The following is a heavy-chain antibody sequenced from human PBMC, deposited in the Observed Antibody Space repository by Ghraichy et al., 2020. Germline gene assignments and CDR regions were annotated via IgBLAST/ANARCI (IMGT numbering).Heavy chain of an antibody. J-gene: IGHJ3*02. D-gene: IGHD2-8*02. CDR1: GFTFSSYA. CDR2: ISGSGGST. CDR3: ATRDPLTVNAFDI. Sequence: SCTASGFTFSSYAMSWVRQAPGKGLEWVSAISGSGGSTYYADSVKGRFTISRDNSKNTLYLQMNSLRAEDTAVYYCATRDPLTVNAFDIWGQGTMVTVSS. V-gene: IGHV3-23*01.